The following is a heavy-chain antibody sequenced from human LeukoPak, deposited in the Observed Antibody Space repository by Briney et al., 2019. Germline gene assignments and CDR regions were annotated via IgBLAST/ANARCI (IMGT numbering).Heavy chain of an antibody. CDR3: AKEGTGTTYYYYGMDV. V-gene: IGHV3-23*01. CDR2: ISGSGDST. Sequence: GGSLRLSCAASGFTFSSYAMSWVRQAPGKGLEWVSAISGSGDSTYYGDSVKGRFTISRDNSKNTLYLQMNSLRAEDTAVYYCAKEGTGTTYYYYGMDVWGQGTTVTVSS. J-gene: IGHJ6*02. D-gene: IGHD1-1*01. CDR1: GFTFSSYA.